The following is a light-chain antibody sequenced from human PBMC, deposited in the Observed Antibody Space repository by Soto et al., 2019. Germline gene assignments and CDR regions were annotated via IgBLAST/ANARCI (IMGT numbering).Light chain of an antibody. CDR3: QTWGTGTWV. J-gene: IGLJ3*02. V-gene: IGLV4-69*01. CDR2: LNNDGSH. Sequence: QSVLTQSPSASASLGASVKLTCTLSSGHSSYAIAWHQQQPEKGPRYLMKLNNDGSHSKGDGIPDRFSGSSSGAERYLTLSSLQSEDEADYYCQTWGTGTWVFGGGTKLTVL. CDR1: SGHSSYA.